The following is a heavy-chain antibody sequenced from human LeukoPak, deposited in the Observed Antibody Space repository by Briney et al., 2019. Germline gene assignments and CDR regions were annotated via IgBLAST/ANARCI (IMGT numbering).Heavy chain of an antibody. D-gene: IGHD6-13*01. J-gene: IGHJ4*02. V-gene: IGHV1-69*04. CDR1: GGTFSSYA. CDR2: IIPILGIA. Sequence: GSSAKVSCKASGGTFSSYAISWVRQAPGQGLEWMGRIIPILGIANYAQKFQGRVTITADKSTSTAYMELSSLRSEDTAVYYCARDAGYTDYWGQGTLVTVSS. CDR3: ARDAGYTDY.